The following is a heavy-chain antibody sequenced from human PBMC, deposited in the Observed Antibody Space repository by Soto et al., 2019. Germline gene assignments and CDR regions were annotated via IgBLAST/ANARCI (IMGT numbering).Heavy chain of an antibody. D-gene: IGHD3-22*01. V-gene: IGHV1-69*06. CDR1: GGTFSSYA. Sequence: ASVKVSCKASGGTFSSYAISWVRQAPGQGLEWMGGIIPIFGTANYAQKFQGRATITADKSTSTAYMELSSLRSEDTAVYYCATQGITMIVVVKPQTPFDYWGQGTQVTVSS. CDR3: ATQGITMIVVVKPQTPFDY. J-gene: IGHJ4*02. CDR2: IIPIFGTA.